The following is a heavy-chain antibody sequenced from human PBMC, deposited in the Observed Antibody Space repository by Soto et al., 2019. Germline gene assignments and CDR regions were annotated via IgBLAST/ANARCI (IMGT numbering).Heavy chain of an antibody. V-gene: IGHV5-10-1*01. CDR2: IDPSDSYT. CDR1: GYIFTSYL. CDR3: ARHAFGMDV. J-gene: IGHJ6*02. Sequence: GESLKISCKGSGYIFTSYLISCVRQMPGKGLEWMGRIDPSDSYTNYSPSFQGHVTISADKSISTAYLQWSSLKASDTAMYYCARHAFGMDVWGQGTTVTVSS.